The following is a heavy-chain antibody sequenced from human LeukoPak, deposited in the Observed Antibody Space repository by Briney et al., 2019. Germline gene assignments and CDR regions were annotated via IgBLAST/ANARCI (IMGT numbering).Heavy chain of an antibody. CDR3: AKDHDGSAFALDY. Sequence: GESLKISCAASGFTFDDYTMHWVRQAPGKGLEWVSLISWDGGSRYYADSVKGRFTISRDNSKNSLYLQMNSLRTEDTALYYCAKDHDGSAFALDYWGQGTLVTVSS. J-gene: IGHJ4*02. CDR1: GFTFDDYT. CDR2: ISWDGGSR. V-gene: IGHV3-43*01. D-gene: IGHD3-22*01.